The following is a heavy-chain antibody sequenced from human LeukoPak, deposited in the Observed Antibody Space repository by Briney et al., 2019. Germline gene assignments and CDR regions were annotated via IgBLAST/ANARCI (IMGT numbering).Heavy chain of an antibody. CDR2: ISAYNGNT. Sequence: ASVKVSCTASGYTFTSYGISWVRQAPGQGLEWMGWISAYNGNTNYAQKLQGRVTMTTDTSTSTAYMELRSLRADDTAVYYCARDHRSGSPMGAWGQGTLVTVSS. D-gene: IGHD3-10*01. CDR1: GYTFTSYG. V-gene: IGHV1-18*01. CDR3: ARDHRSGSPMGA. J-gene: IGHJ4*02.